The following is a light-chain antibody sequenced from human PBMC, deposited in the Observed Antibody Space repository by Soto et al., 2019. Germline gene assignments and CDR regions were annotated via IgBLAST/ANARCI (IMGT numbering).Light chain of an antibody. V-gene: IGLV2-14*01. CDR3: SSYTSSTTPYV. J-gene: IGLJ1*01. CDR1: SSDVGRYNY. CDR2: DVT. Sequence: QSALTQPASVSGSPGQSITISCTGTSSDVGRYNYVSWYQQHPVKAPKLMIYDVTNRPSGVSDRFSGSKSGNTASLTISGLQAEDEADYYCSSYTSSTTPYVFGTGTKLTVL.